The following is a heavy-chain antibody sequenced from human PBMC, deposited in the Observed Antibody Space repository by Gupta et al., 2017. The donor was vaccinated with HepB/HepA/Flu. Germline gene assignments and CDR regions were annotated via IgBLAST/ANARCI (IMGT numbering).Heavy chain of an antibody. Sequence: VQLVESGGGVVQPGRALRLSCVASGFTRSNYGMHWVRQAPDKGPEWVAVISSDGSYQYYGGSVKGRFTVSRDNSKNTLYLQMDSLRTEDTALYYCAKPQSAHSMDFLIELWGQGTLVTVSS. V-gene: IGHV3-30*18. J-gene: IGHJ4*02. CDR1: GFTRSNYG. D-gene: IGHD2/OR15-2a*01. CDR3: AKPQSAHSMDFLIEL. CDR2: ISSDGSYQ.